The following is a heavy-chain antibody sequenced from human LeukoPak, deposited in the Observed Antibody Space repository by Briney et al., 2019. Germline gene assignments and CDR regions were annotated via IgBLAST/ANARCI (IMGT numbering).Heavy chain of an antibody. CDR1: GGSISSGAYS. CDR2: MRQGGST. Sequence: PSETLSLTCAVSGGSISSGAYSWNWIRQPPGKGLERIGFMRQGGSTFYNPSFTSRVIISADRSRNHFSLSVTSVTAADMAVYFCARAPGFGSNLGFDNWGQGTLVTVSS. V-gene: IGHV4-30-2*01. CDR3: ARAPGFGSNLGFDN. J-gene: IGHJ4*02. D-gene: IGHD4-23*01.